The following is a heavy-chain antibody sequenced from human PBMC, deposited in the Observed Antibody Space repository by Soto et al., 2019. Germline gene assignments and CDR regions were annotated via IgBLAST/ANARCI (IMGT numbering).Heavy chain of an antibody. V-gene: IGHV4-59*01. CDR2: FYYSGSA. J-gene: IGHJ5*02. CDR1: GGSITRYY. Sequence: SETLSLTCSVSGGSITRYYWSWIRQPPGKGLEWIGYFYYSGSANYNPSLKSRVTLSVDTSKNQFSLKLSSVTVADTAVYYCARLPSVDQRWFAPWGQGTLVTVSS. D-gene: IGHD5-12*01. CDR3: ARLPSVDQRWFAP.